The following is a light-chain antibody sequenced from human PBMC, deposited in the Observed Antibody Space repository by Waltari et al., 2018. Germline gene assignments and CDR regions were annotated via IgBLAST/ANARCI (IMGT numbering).Light chain of an antibody. J-gene: IGLJ3*02. CDR2: DVS. CDR3: NSYTCSTTWV. CDR1: SSDVGGHNH. V-gene: IGLV2-14*03. Sequence: QSALTQPASVSGSPGQSITISCTGTSSDVGGHNHVSWYPQHPGQAPKLLIYDVSKWPSGVSDRFSGSKSGNTAALTISGLQAEDDADYDGNSYTCSTTWVVGGGTRVTVL.